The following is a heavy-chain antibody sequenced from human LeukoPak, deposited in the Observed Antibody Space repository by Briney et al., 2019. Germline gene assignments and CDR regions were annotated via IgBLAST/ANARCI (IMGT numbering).Heavy chain of an antibody. CDR3: ARQGQLGQQLGNFDY. V-gene: IGHV4-34*01. CDR1: GGSFSGYY. CDR2: INHSGST. J-gene: IGHJ4*02. D-gene: IGHD6-6*01. Sequence: SETLSLTCAVYGGSFSGYYWSWIRQPPGQGLEWIGEINHSGSTNYNPSLESRATISVDTSKNQFSLKLSSVTAADTAVYYCARQGQLGQQLGNFDYWGQGTLVTVSS.